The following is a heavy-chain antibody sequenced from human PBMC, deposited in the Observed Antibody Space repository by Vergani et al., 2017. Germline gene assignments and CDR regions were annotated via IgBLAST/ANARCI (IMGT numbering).Heavy chain of an antibody. CDR3: AKEGRSGITPFVAD. D-gene: IGHD1-14*01. V-gene: IGHV3-23*01. CDR1: GVTFSSDA. Sequence: EVQLLESGGGLVQPGGSLRVSCAASGVTFSSDAMSWVRQAPGKGLEWVSAINRGSTTYYADSVKGRFTISRDNYKNTVFLQMNSLRAEDTAVYYCAKEGRSGITPFVADWGQGTLVNVSS. J-gene: IGHJ1*01. CDR2: INRGSTT.